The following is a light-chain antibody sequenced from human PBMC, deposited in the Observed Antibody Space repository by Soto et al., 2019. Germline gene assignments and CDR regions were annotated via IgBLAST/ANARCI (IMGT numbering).Light chain of an antibody. CDR1: QGVSRK. CDR3: QQRSNWPF. J-gene: IGKJ5*01. CDR2: GAS. V-gene: IGKV3-11*01. Sequence: DIVLTQSPATLSVAPGERVTCPCRASQGVSRKLAWYQHKPGQAPRLLISGASTGATGIPARFSGSGSGTDFTLTISSLEPEDFAVYYCQQRSNWPFFGQGTRLEIK.